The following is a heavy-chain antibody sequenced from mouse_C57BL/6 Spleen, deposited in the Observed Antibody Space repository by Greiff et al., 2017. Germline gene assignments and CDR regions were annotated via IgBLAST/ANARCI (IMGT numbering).Heavy chain of an antibody. CDR2: INPTNGST. V-gene: IGHV1-4*01. CDR3: AREDFATGEVDAMDF. D-gene: IGHD1-1*01. CDR1: GYTFTGYT. Sequence: VQLQQSGPELAKPGASVKISCKASGYTFTGYTMNWVKQSPGKGLEWIGYINPTNGSTMYNQKFKGKATLTVDKSSSTAYMQLNSLTSEDSAVYYCAREDFATGEVDAMDFWGQGTSVTVSS. J-gene: IGHJ4*01.